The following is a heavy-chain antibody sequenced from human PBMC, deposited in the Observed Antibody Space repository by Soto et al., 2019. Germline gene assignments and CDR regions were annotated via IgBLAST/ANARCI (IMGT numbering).Heavy chain of an antibody. CDR1: GITVNSNY. CDR2: IHSGGVT. V-gene: IGHV3-66*01. CDR3: AREKGTGDWDKFFHH. Sequence: EVQLVESGGGLVQPGGSLRLSCEASGITVNSNYMSWVRQAPGKGLEWVAVIHSGGVTYYAASVKGRFIISSVNSKNTLYLQMSSLKVEDTAVYYCAREKGTGDWDKFFHHCGQGTLVTVSS. J-gene: IGHJ1*01. D-gene: IGHD1-26*01.